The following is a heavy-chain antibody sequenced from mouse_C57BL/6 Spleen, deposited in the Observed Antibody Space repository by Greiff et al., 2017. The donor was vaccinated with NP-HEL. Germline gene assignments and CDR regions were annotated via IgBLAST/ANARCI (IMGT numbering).Heavy chain of an antibody. CDR2: IDPSDSYT. V-gene: IGHV1-69*01. J-gene: IGHJ3*01. CDR1: GYTFTCYW. Sequence: QVQLQQPGAELVMPGASVKLSCKASGYTFTCYWMHWVKQRPGQGLEWIGEIDPSDSYTNYNQKFTGKSTLTVDKSSSTAYMQLSSLTSEDSAVYYCARQEDERGAPFAYWGQGTLVTVSA. CDR3: ARQEDERGAPFAY.